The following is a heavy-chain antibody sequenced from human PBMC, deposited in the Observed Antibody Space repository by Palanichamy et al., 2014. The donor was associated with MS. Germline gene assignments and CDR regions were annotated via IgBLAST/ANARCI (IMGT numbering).Heavy chain of an antibody. V-gene: IGHV3-74*01. J-gene: IGHJ6*03. Sequence: EVQLVESGGGLVQPGGSLRLSCVASGFAFSNHWMHWVRQAPGKGLVWVSRINGDGSATSSADSVKGRFTISRDNAKSTLYLQMNSLRAEDTAVYYCAGLGVMDVWGKGTTVTVSS. CDR3: AGLGVMDV. CDR2: INGDGSAT. D-gene: IGHD3-10*01. CDR1: GFAFSNHW.